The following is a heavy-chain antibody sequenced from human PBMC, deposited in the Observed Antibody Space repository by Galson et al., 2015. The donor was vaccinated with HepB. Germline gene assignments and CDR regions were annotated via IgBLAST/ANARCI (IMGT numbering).Heavy chain of an antibody. CDR1: GFTFSSYW. CDR2: INSDGSST. CDR3: ASGIYDFWSGYLPYFDY. D-gene: IGHD3-3*01. J-gene: IGHJ4*02. Sequence: SLRLSCAASGFTFSSYWMHWVRQAPGKGLVWVSRINSDGSSTSYADSVKGRFTISRDNAKNTLYLQMNSLRAEDTAVYYCASGIYDFWSGYLPYFDYWGQGTLVTVSS. V-gene: IGHV3-74*01.